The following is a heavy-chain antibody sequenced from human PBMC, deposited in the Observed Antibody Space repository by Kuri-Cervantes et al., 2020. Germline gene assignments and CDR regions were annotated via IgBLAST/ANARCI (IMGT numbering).Heavy chain of an antibody. CDR1: GSTFSSYG. J-gene: IGHJ4*02. CDR2: IYSGGST. D-gene: IGHD3-10*01. CDR3: RRVPGGFYYFDY. V-gene: IGHV3-66*01. Sequence: GECLSLSCAASGSTFSSYGTHWVRQAPGKVLEWVSVIYSGGSTYYADTVKGRFTIPRDNSKNTLYLQMNSLKPEDTAVYCCRRVPGGFYYFDYWGQGTLVTVSS.